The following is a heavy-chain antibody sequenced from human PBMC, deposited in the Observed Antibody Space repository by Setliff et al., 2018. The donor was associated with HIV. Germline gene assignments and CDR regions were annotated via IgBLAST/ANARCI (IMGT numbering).Heavy chain of an antibody. CDR3: ARNTPGIVPRRVGFDP. J-gene: IGHJ5*02. V-gene: IGHV1-2*02. CDR2: VNPNSGGT. CDR1: GYTFTDYY. Sequence: ASVKVSCKASGYTFTDYYIHWVRQAPGQGLQWMGWVNPNSGGTNSAQEFQGRATMTRDTSISTAYMELTWLKPDDTAGYYCARNTPGIVPRRVGFDPWGQGTLVTVSS. D-gene: IGHD1-26*01.